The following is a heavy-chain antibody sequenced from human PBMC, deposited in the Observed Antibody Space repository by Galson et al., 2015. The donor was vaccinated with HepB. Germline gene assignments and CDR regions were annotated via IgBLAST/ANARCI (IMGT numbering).Heavy chain of an antibody. CDR3: ARERGGQLWPHSMDV. CDR2: INPNSGGT. Sequence: AEVKKPGASVKVSCKASGYTFTGYYMHWVRQAPGQGLEWMGWINPNSGGTNYAQKFQGRVTMTRDTSISTAYMELSRLRSDDTAVYYCARERGGQLWPHSMDVWGQGTTVTVSS. V-gene: IGHV1-2*02. D-gene: IGHD5-18*01. CDR1: GYTFTGYY. J-gene: IGHJ6*02.